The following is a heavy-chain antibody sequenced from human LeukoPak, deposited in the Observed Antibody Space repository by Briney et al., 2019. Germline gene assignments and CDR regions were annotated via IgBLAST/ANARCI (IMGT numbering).Heavy chain of an antibody. D-gene: IGHD3-22*01. CDR1: GFTFSSYW. V-gene: IGHV3-7*01. J-gene: IGHJ4*02. Sequence: PGGSLRLSCAASGFTFSSYWMSWVRQAPGKGLEWVANIKQDGSEKYYVDSVKGRFTISRDNAKNSLYLQMNSLRAEDTAVYYCARGIHTYYYDSSGYCYVYFDYWGQGTLVTVSS. CDR3: ARGIHTYYYDSSGYCYVYFDY. CDR2: IKQDGSEK.